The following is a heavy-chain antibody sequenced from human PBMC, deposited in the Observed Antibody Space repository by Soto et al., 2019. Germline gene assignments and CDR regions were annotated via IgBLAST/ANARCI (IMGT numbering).Heavy chain of an antibody. V-gene: IGHV3-23*01. CDR2: ISGSGGTA. D-gene: IGHD2-21*02. J-gene: IGHJ3*01. Sequence: PGGSLRLSCAASGFTFNTYAMNWVRQAPGKGLEWVASISGSGGTAYYADSVKGRFTVSRDTSKNTLFLQMNSLSAEDTAVYYCAKGFIVVVTAIRPDDNFDVWGQGTMVTVSS. CDR3: AKGFIVVVTAIRPDDNFDV. CDR1: GFTFNTYA.